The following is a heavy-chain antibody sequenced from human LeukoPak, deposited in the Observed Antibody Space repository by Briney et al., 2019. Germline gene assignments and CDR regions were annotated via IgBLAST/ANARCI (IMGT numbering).Heavy chain of an antibody. Sequence: PSETLSLTCTVSGGSIRSYYWSWIRQAPGKGLEWIGYIYTSGITNYNPSLKSRVTISVDTSKNQFSLKLSSVTAADTAVYYCARHNDYYDSREPGYFDYWGQGTLVTVSS. CDR2: IYTSGIT. J-gene: IGHJ4*02. V-gene: IGHV4-4*09. D-gene: IGHD3-22*01. CDR1: GGSIRSYY. CDR3: ARHNDYYDSREPGYFDY.